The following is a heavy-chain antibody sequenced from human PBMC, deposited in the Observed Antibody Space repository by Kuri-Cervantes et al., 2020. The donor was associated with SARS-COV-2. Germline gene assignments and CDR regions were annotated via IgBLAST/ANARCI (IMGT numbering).Heavy chain of an antibody. Sequence: GESLKISCAASGFTFSSYSMNWVRQAPGKGLEWVSSISSSSSYIYYADSVKGRFTISRDNAKNSLYLQMNSLRAEDTAVYYCATGKTPVRFLEWSNSRGDAFDIWGQGTMVTVSS. V-gene: IGHV3-21*01. CDR3: ATGKTPVRFLEWSNSRGDAFDI. D-gene: IGHD3-3*01. CDR1: GFTFSSYS. CDR2: ISSSSSYI. J-gene: IGHJ3*02.